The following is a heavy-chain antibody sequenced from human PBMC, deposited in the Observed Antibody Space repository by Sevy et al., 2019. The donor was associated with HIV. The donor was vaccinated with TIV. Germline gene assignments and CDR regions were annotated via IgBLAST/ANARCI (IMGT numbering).Heavy chain of an antibody. J-gene: IGHJ4*02. CDR2: ITSSGDTT. CDR1: GFTFGNYA. D-gene: IGHD3-22*01. CDR3: AKEQGYYYDRTGEYYFDY. Sequence: GGSLRLSCAVSGFTFGNYAMSWVRQAPGKGLEWVSSITSSGDTTYYTDSVKGRFTISRDNSKNTLSLQMNSLRAEDTAVYFCAKEQGYYYDRTGEYYFDYWGQGTLVTVSS. V-gene: IGHV3-23*01.